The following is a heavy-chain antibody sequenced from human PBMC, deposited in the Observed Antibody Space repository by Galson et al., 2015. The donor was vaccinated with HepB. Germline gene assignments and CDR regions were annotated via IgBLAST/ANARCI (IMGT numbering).Heavy chain of an antibody. V-gene: IGHV3-23*01. CDR2: IGGSVGGI. J-gene: IGHJ6*02. CDR3: ANFRRYYYYGMDV. D-gene: IGHD1-14*01. Sequence: SLRLACAASGFNFRDFAMTWVRQGPGKGLEWVSSIGGSVGGIYYADSVKGRFTISRDNDRNTLYLHMNSLIADDTALYYCANFRRYYYYGMDVWGQGTTVTVSS. CDR1: GFNFRDFA.